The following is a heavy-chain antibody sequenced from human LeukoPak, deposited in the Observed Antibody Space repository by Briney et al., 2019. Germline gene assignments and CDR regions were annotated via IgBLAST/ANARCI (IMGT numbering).Heavy chain of an antibody. CDR2: IKSDGSDT. CDR1: GFTFSTYW. J-gene: IGHJ4*02. D-gene: IGHD4-17*01. V-gene: IGHV3-74*01. Sequence: GGSLRLSCAASGFTFSTYWMHWARHAPGEGLVWVSRIKSDGSDTSYADSVKGRFTISRDNAKNTLYLQMDSLRDEDTAVYYCARDRDYAFDYWGQGTLVTVSS. CDR3: ARDRDYAFDY.